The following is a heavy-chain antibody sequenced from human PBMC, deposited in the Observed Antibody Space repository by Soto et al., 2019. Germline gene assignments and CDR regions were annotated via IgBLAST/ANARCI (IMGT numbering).Heavy chain of an antibody. CDR1: GFTFSDYY. Sequence: GGSLRLSCAASGFTFSDYYMSWIRQAPGKGLEWVSYISSSSSYTNYADSVKGRFTISRDNAKNSLYLQMNSLRAEDTAVYYCAREPDPLWFGELLSGYYYGMDVWGQGTTVTVSS. CDR3: AREPDPLWFGELLSGYYYGMDV. V-gene: IGHV3-11*06. CDR2: ISSSSSYT. J-gene: IGHJ6*02. D-gene: IGHD3-10*01.